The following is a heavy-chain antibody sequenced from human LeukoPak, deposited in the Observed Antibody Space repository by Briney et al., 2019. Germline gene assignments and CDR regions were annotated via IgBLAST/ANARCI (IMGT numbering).Heavy chain of an antibody. D-gene: IGHD6-6*01. CDR2: IYYNGGT. V-gene: IGHV4-61*08. CDR3: ARGSNYFDY. CDR1: GDSVSSGGYY. Sequence: PSETLSLTCTVSGDSVSSGGYYWSWIWQPPGTGLEYIGYIYYNGGTNYNPSLKSRVTISLDTPKNQFSLKLTSVIAADTALYYCARGSNYFDYWGQGTLVTVSS. J-gene: IGHJ4*02.